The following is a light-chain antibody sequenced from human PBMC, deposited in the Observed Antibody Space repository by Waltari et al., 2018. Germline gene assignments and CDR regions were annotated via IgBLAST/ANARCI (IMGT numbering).Light chain of an antibody. Sequence: QSALTQPASVSGSPGQSITISCTGTSSDVGSYTLVSWYQQNPGKAPKLMIYEGSKRPSGVSNRFSGSKSGNTASLTISGLQAEDEADYYCCSYAGSSTFVVFGGGTKLTVL. V-gene: IGLV2-23*03. CDR1: SSDVGSYTL. CDR3: CSYAGSSTFVV. J-gene: IGLJ2*01. CDR2: EGS.